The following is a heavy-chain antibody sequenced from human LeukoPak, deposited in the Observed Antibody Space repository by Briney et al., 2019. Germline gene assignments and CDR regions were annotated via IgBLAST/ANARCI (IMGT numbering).Heavy chain of an antibody. CDR1: GFTFSGFA. Sequence: GGSLRLSCAASGFTFSGFAMSWVRRTPGKGLEWVSGISGSGDNTLYADSVKGRFTISRDNSKNTLYLEMNSLRAEDTAVYYCTRDPIQGVRVYYGMDVWGQGTTVTVSS. CDR3: TRDPIQGVRVYYGMDV. V-gene: IGHV3-23*01. J-gene: IGHJ6*02. CDR2: ISGSGDNT.